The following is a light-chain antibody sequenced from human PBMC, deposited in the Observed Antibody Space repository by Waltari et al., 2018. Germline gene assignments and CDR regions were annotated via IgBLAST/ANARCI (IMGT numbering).Light chain of an antibody. CDR3: EQYNDWPPRT. CDR2: GAS. V-gene: IGKV3-15*01. Sequence: VMTQSPATLSVSPWAIATLSCRSSQSVSSFVALYQQKPDQPPGLLIYGASTRATSTPARFSGGGSGEEFTHTISSLQSENIAVFYCEQYNDWPPRTFGGGTKVEIK. CDR1: QSVSSF. J-gene: IGKJ4*01.